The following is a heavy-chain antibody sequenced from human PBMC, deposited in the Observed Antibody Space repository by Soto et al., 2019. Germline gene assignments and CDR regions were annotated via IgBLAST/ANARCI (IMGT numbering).Heavy chain of an antibody. Sequence: SGGSLRLSCAASGLSFGDYSMNWVRQAPGKGLEWVSSISSSSIYKHYTDSVKGRFTVSRDNDKNLLYLEMDSLRPEDTAVYYCAKDSKGYSYASPYYYYGMDVWGQGTTVTVSS. CDR3: AKDSKGYSYASPYYYYGMDV. CDR2: ISSSSIYK. V-gene: IGHV3-21*06. D-gene: IGHD5-18*01. J-gene: IGHJ6*02. CDR1: GLSFGDYS.